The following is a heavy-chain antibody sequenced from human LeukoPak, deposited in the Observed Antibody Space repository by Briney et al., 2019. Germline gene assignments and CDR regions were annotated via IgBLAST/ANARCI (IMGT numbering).Heavy chain of an antibody. Sequence: GRSLRLSCAASGFTFSSYAMHWVRQAPGKGLEWVAVISNDGSNKFYVDSVAGRFTISRDNSKSTLYLQMNSLRAEDTAVYYCARGGGDSGYDYGDYWGQGTLVTVSS. J-gene: IGHJ4*02. CDR3: ARGGGDSGYDYGDY. V-gene: IGHV3-30-3*01. D-gene: IGHD5-12*01. CDR1: GFTFSSYA. CDR2: ISNDGSNK.